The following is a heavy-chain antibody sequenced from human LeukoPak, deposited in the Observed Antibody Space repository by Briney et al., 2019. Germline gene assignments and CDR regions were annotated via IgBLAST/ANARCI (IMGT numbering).Heavy chain of an antibody. D-gene: IGHD3-10*01. J-gene: IGHJ4*02. Sequence: PSETLSLTCTVSGGSISSYYWSWIRQPAGKGLEWIGRIYTSGSTYYNPSLKSRVTISVDTSKNQFSLKLSSVTAADTAVYYCARGDLWFGESYTFDYWGQGTLVTVSS. CDR3: ARGDLWFGESYTFDY. V-gene: IGHV4-4*07. CDR2: IYTSGST. CDR1: GGSISSYY.